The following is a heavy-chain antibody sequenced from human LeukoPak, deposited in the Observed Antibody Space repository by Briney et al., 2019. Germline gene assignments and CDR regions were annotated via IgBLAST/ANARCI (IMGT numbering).Heavy chain of an antibody. CDR2: INPSGGST. D-gene: IGHD5-24*01. J-gene: IGHJ2*01. Sequence: ASVKVSCKASDYTFTNYGVSWVRQAPGQGLEWMGLINPSGGSTSYAQKFQGRVTMTRDTSTSTVYMELSSLRSEDTAVYYCARDGKMATISWYFDLWGRGTLVTVSS. CDR3: ARDGKMATISWYFDL. CDR1: DYTFTNYG. V-gene: IGHV1-46*01.